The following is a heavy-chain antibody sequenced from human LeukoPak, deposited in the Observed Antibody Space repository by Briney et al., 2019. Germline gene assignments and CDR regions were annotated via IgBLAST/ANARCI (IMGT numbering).Heavy chain of an antibody. J-gene: IGHJ4*02. CDR2: INNNGGST. CDR3: ASALGGQGGH. D-gene: IGHD1-26*01. CDR1: GFTFRGYA. V-gene: IGHV3-64*04. Sequence: PGGSLRLSCSASGFTFRGYAMHWVRQAPGKGLQYVSGINNNGGSTQYADSVKGRFTISRDNAKNTLFLQMNSLRADDTAVYYCASALGGQGGHWGQGTLVTVSS.